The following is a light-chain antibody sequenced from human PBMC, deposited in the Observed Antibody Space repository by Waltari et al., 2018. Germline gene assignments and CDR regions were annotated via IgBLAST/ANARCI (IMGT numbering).Light chain of an antibody. CDR1: QSVSKF. CDR2: DAS. CDR3: QQRAKWPLT. V-gene: IGKV3-11*01. Sequence: EIVLTQSPVSLSLSPGETATLSCRASQSVSKFLAWYHHRPGQAPRLLVYDASNTATGIPARFSGSGSGTGFTLTISSLEPEDFAVYYCQQRAKWPLTFGGGTRVEI. J-gene: IGKJ4*01.